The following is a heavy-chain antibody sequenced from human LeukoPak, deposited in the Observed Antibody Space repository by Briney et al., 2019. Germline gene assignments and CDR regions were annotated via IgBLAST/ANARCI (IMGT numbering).Heavy chain of an antibody. CDR1: GFTLSTNA. CDR2: ISGSGAST. J-gene: IGHJ4*02. D-gene: IGHD6-13*01. V-gene: IGHV3-23*01. CDR3: VRDSYTREWHEIESDY. Sequence: GGSLRLSCLTSGFTLSTNAMSWVRQAPGKGLEWISGISGSGASTYYADSVKGRFTISRDDSRNTLYLQMNSLRGDDTAVYYCVRDSYTREWHEIESDYWGQGTLVTVSS.